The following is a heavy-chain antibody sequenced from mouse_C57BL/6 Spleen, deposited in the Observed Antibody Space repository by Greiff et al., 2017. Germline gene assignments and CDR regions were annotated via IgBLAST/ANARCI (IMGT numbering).Heavy chain of an antibody. V-gene: IGHV14-4*01. CDR3: TAYLLWRFPFAY. CDR1: GFNIKDDY. CDR2: IDPENGDT. J-gene: IGHJ3*01. Sequence: EVQLQQSGAELVRPGASVKLSCTASGFNIKDDYMHWVKQRPEQGLEWIGWIDPENGDTEYASKFQGKATITADTSSNTAYLQLSSLTSEDTAVYYCTAYLLWRFPFAYWGQGTLVTVSA. D-gene: IGHD2-1*01.